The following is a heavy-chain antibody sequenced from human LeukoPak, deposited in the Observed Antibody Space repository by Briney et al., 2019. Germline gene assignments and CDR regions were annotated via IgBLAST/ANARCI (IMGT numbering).Heavy chain of an antibody. Sequence: GASVKVSCKASGYTFTSYYMHWVRQAPGQGLEWMGIINPSGGSTSYAQKFQGRVTMTRDMSTSTVYMELSRLRSEDTAVYYCARANGGVSLDYWGQGTLVTVSS. J-gene: IGHJ4*02. D-gene: IGHD2-8*02. V-gene: IGHV1-46*01. CDR3: ARANGGVSLDY. CDR1: GYTFTSYY. CDR2: INPSGGST.